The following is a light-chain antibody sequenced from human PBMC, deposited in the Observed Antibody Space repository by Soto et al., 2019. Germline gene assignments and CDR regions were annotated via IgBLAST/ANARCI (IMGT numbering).Light chain of an antibody. Sequence: IPMTQSPSTLSASVGDRVTITCRARLSISSWLAWYQQKPGKAPRFLIYQSSSLESGVPSRFSRSGSGTEFPLTICNLQPEDCRTYFSQQYKKFPPVGQGAK. CDR3: QQYKKFPP. J-gene: IGKJ2*01. V-gene: IGKV1-5*03. CDR1: LSISSW. CDR2: QSS.